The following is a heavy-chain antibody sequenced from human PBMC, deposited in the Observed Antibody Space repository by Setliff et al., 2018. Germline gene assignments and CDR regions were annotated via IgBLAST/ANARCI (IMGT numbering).Heavy chain of an antibody. Sequence: LSLTCTVSGGSISSGGYYWSWIRQHPGKGLEWIGYIYYSGSTYYNPSLKSRVTISVDTSKNQFSLKLNSVTAADTAVYYCARVPRFTDTRNAFDIWGQGTMVT. CDR1: GGSISSGGYY. CDR2: IYYSGST. J-gene: IGHJ3*02. V-gene: IGHV4-31*03. D-gene: IGHD5-18*01. CDR3: ARVPRFTDTRNAFDI.